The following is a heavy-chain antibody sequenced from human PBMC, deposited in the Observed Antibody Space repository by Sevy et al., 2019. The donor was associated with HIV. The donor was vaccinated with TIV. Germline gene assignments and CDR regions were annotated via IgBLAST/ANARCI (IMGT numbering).Heavy chain of an antibody. Sequence: GGSLRLSCAASGFTFSSYAMHWVRQAPGKGLEWVAVISNDGSNKYYADSVKGRFTISGDNSKNRLYLQMNSLRAEDTAVYYCAREGLLFRRNYFDYWGQGTLVTVSS. CDR1: GFTFSSYA. D-gene: IGHD2-21*02. CDR2: ISNDGSNK. J-gene: IGHJ4*02. V-gene: IGHV3-30-3*01. CDR3: AREGLLFRRNYFDY.